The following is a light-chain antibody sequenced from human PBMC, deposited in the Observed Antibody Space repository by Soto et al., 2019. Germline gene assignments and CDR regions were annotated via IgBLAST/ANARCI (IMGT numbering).Light chain of an antibody. CDR2: DVD. CDR3: CSYTTSLTVV. CDR1: NSDVGGYNY. V-gene: IGLV2-14*01. Sequence: QSALTQPASISGSPGQSITISCTGTNSDVGGYNYVSWYQQYPGKAPKLMIYDVDNRPSGVSYRFSGSKSGKTASLTISGLQAADEADYYCCSYTTSLTVVFGGGTNVTVL. J-gene: IGLJ2*01.